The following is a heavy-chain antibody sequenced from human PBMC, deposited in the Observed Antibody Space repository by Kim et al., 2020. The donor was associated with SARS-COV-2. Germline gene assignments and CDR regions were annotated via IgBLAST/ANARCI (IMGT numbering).Heavy chain of an antibody. J-gene: IGHJ6*03. CDR1: GFTFSGSA. CDR2: IRSKANSYAT. D-gene: IGHD6-6*01. Sequence: GGSLRLSCAASGFTFSGSAMHWVRQASGKGLEWVGRIRSKANSYATAYAASVKGRFTISRDDSKNTAYLQMNSLKTEDTAVYYCTHEYSSSSYYYYYMDVWGKGTTVTVSS. CDR3: THEYSSSSYYYYYMDV. V-gene: IGHV3-73*01.